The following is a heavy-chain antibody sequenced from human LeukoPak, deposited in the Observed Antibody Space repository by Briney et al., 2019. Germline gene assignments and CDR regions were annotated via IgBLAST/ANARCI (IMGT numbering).Heavy chain of an antibody. CDR3: TKHYYYDSSGYYWVDY. D-gene: IGHD3-22*01. Sequence: PGGSLRLSCAASGFTFSNAWMSWVRQAPGKGLEWVGRIKSKTDGGTTDYAAHVKGRFTISRDDSKNTLYLQMNSLKTEDTAVYYCTKHYYYDSSGYYWVDYWGQGTLVTVSS. CDR2: IKSKTDGGTT. CDR1: GFTFSNAW. V-gene: IGHV3-15*01. J-gene: IGHJ4*02.